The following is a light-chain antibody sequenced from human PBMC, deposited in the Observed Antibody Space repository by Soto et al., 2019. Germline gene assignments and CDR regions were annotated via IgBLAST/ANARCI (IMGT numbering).Light chain of an antibody. CDR2: GAS. V-gene: IGKV3-15*01. J-gene: IGKJ2*01. Sequence: EIVMTQSPATLSVSPGEGATVSCRASQSVSSNLAWYQQKPGQAPRLLIYGASTRATGIPARFSGSGSGTEFTLTISSLQSEDFAVYFCQLYGSSPPRYTFGQGTKLEIK. CDR1: QSVSSN. CDR3: QLYGSSPPRYT.